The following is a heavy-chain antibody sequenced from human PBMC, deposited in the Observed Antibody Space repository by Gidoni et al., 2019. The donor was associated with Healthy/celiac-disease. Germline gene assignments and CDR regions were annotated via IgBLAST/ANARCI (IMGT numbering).Heavy chain of an antibody. CDR1: GFTFSSYA. CDR3: ARCQYSTGSPVFDY. V-gene: IGHV3-30*04. D-gene: IGHD6-6*01. J-gene: IGHJ4*02. Sequence: QVQLVESGGGVVQPASSLRLSCAASGFTFSSYAMPWVRQAPGQGLEWVAVISYDGSNKYYADSVKGRFTISRDNSKNTLYLQMNSLRAEDTAVYYCARCQYSTGSPVFDYWGQGTLVTVSS. CDR2: ISYDGSNK.